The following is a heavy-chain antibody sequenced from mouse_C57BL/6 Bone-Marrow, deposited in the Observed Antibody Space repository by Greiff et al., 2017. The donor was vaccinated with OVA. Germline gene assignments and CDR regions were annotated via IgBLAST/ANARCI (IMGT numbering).Heavy chain of an antibody. CDR1: GYTFTSYT. D-gene: IGHD1-1*01. V-gene: IGHV1-4*01. J-gene: IGHJ3*01. CDR2: INPSSGYT. Sequence: VKLVESGAELARPGASVKMSCKASGYTFTSYTMHWVKQRPGQGLEWIGYINPSSGYTKYNQKFKDKATLTADKSSSTAYMQLSSLTSEDSAVYYCANYYGSSSFAYWGQGTLVTVSA. CDR3: ANYYGSSSFAY.